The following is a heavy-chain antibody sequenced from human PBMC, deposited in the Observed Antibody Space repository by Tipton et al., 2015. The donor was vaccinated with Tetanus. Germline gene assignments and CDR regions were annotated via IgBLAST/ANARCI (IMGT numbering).Heavy chain of an antibody. CDR1: GGSINNYY. D-gene: IGHD3-22*01. Sequence: LSLTCSVSGGSINNYYWNWIRQPAGKGLEWIGRIYVTGATNHSPALQSRVTVSIDRAKNQLSLTLTSVTAADAAMYYCAREDVYYHDGSGFYAFDVWGRGTMVAVSS. CDR2: IYVTGAT. V-gene: IGHV4-4*07. J-gene: IGHJ3*01. CDR3: AREDVYYHDGSGFYAFDV.